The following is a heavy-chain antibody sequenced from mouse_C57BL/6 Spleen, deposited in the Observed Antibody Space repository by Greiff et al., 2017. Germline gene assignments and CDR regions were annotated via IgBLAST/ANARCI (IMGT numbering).Heavy chain of an antibody. CDR2: INPGSGGT. Sequence: VQLQESGAELVRPGTSVKVSCKASGYAFTNYLIEWVKQRPGQGLEWIGVINPGSGGTNYNEKFKGKATLTADKSSSTAYMQLSSLTSEDSAVYFCARRFFDYWGQGTTLTVSS. CDR1: GYAFTNYL. V-gene: IGHV1-54*01. CDR3: ARRFFDY. J-gene: IGHJ2*01.